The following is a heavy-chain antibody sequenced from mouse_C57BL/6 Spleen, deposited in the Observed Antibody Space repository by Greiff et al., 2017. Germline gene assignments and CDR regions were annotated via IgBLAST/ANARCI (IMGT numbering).Heavy chain of an antibody. D-gene: IGHD1-1*01. CDR1: GFTFSDFY. V-gene: IGHV7-1*01. CDR2: SRNKANDYTT. Sequence: EVKVVESGGGLVQSGRSLRLSCATSGFTFSDFYMEWVRQAPGKGLEWIAASRNKANDYTTEYSASVKGRFIVSRDTSQSILYLQMNALRAEDTAIYYSARDALYDGVDYWGQGTTLTVSS. CDR3: ARDALYDGVDY. J-gene: IGHJ2*01.